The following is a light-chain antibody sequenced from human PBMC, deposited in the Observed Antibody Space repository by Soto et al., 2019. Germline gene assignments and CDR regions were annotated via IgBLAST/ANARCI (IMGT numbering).Light chain of an antibody. CDR3: SSNAGSNNLV. CDR1: SSDVGGYNY. V-gene: IGLV2-8*01. CDR2: EVT. J-gene: IGLJ3*02. Sequence: QSVLTQPPSASGSPGQSVSISCTGTSSDVGGYNYVSWYQQHPGKAPKLMIYEVTKWPSGVPDRFSGSKSGNTASLTVSGLLAEDEADYYCSSNAGSNNLVFGGGTKLTVL.